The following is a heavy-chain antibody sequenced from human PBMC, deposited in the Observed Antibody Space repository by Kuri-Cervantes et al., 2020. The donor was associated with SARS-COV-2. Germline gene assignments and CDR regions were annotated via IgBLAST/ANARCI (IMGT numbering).Heavy chain of an antibody. CDR3: ARDRTSGYYGMDV. Sequence: SETLSLTCTVSGGSISSYYWSWIRQPPGKGLEWIGEINHSGSTNYNPSLKSRVTISVDTSKNQFSLKLSSVTAADTAVYYCARDRTSGYYGMDVWGQGTMVTVSS. V-gene: IGHV4-34*01. J-gene: IGHJ6*02. CDR1: GGSISSYY. D-gene: IGHD2-15*01. CDR2: INHSGST.